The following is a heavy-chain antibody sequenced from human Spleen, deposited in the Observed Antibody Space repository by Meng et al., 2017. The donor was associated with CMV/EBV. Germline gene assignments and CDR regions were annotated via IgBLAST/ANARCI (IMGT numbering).Heavy chain of an antibody. CDR3: ARDEDSSAFWFDP. CDR1: GYTFTTHG. V-gene: IGHV1-18*01. CDR2: ISTYNGNT. J-gene: IGHJ5*02. D-gene: IGHD3-22*01. Sequence: KASGYTFTTHGIAWVRQAPGQGLEWMGWISTYNGNTLYTQKFQGRVTMTTDTSTTTAYMELRSLRSGDTAVYYCARDEDSSAFWFDPWGQGTLVTVSS.